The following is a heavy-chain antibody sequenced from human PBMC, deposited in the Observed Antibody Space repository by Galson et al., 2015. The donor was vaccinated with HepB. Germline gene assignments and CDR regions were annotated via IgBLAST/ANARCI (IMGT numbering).Heavy chain of an antibody. CDR1: GYSFSSYG. D-gene: IGHD5-12*01. CDR2: ISVYNGNT. J-gene: IGHJ4*02. CDR3: ARDSVDIVATNDY. V-gene: IGHV1-18*04. Sequence: VKVSCKASGYSFSSYGISWVRQAPGQGLEWMGWISVYNGNTNYSHKLQGRVTMTTDTSANTAYMEMRSLRSDDTAIYYCARDSVDIVATNDYWGQGALVTVSS.